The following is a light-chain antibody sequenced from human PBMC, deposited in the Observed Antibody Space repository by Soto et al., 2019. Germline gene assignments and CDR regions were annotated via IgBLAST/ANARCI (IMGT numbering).Light chain of an antibody. J-gene: IGLJ1*01. CDR1: SGDIGDNNY. Sequence: QSALTQPASVSGSPGQSITISCVGTSGDIGDNNYVSWYQQHPGKVPKVIIYDVSNRPSGVSYRFSGTKSGNTASLTVSGLQAEDEADYYCCSYTRSGTLIFGTGTKVTLL. CDR2: DVS. V-gene: IGLV2-14*01. CDR3: CSYTRSGTLI.